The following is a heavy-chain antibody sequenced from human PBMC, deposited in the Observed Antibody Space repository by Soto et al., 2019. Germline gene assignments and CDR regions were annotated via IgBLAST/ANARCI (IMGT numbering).Heavy chain of an antibody. CDR2: ISGSGGST. CDR1: GFTFSSYA. J-gene: IGHJ4*02. D-gene: IGHD5-12*01. V-gene: IGHV3-23*01. Sequence: EVQLLESGGGLVQPGGSLRLSCAASGFTFSSYAMSWVRQAPGKGLEWVSAISGSGGSTYYADSVKGRFTISRDNSKTTLYLQMNSLRAEDTAVYYCAKSRHSGYDPPYDYWGQGTLVTVSS. CDR3: AKSRHSGYDPPYDY.